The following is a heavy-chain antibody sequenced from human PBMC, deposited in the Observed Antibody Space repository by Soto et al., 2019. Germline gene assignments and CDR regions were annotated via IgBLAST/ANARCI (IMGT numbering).Heavy chain of an antibody. CDR1: GWSFSCYY. Sequence: DTLSLTCAVYGWSFSCYYWSLIRQPPGKGLEWIGEINHSGSTNYNPSLKSRVTISVDTSKNQFSLKLSSVTAADTAVYYCARERRYGGNLRYFYYGMDVWGQGTTVTVSS. D-gene: IGHD2-21*02. CDR2: INHSGST. V-gene: IGHV4-34*01. J-gene: IGHJ6*02. CDR3: ARERRYGGNLRYFYYGMDV.